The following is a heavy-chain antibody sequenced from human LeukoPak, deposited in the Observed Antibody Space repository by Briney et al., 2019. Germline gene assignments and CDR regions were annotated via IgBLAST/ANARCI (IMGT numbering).Heavy chain of an antibody. V-gene: IGHV3-23*01. CDR1: GFTFSSYA. Sequence: LPGGSLRHSCAASGFTFSSYAMSWVRQAPGKGLEWVSAISGSGGSTYYADSVKGRFTISRDNSKNTLYLQMNSLRAEDTAVYYCAKQNSGSYYGAFDIWGQGTMVTVSS. CDR2: ISGSGGST. CDR3: AKQNSGSYYGAFDI. J-gene: IGHJ3*02. D-gene: IGHD1-26*01.